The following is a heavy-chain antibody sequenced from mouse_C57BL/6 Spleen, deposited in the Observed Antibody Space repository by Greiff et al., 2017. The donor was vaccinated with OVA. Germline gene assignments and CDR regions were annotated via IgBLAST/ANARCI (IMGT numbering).Heavy chain of an antibody. CDR2: IFPGSGST. CDR3: ARERGYDGEAFAY. V-gene: IGHV1-55*01. CDR1: GSTFSSYW. Sequence: VQLQQPGAELVKPGASVQMSCKASGSTFSSYWITWVTQRPGTGPVWIGDIFPGSGSTTSNEKFKSKATLTVDTSSSTAYMQLSSLTSEDSAVYCGARERGYDGEAFAYWGQGTLVTVSA. J-gene: IGHJ3*01. D-gene: IGHD2-2*01.